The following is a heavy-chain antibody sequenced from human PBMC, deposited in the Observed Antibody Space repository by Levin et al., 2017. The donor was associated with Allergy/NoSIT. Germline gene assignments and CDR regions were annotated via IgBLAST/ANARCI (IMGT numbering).Heavy chain of an antibody. CDR2: IRSKANSYAT. Sequence: LSLTCAASGFTFSGSAMHWVRQASGKGLEWVGRIRSKANSYATAYAASVKGRFTISRDDSKNTAYLQMNSLKTEDTAVYYCTRHGPEMAAPEDYWGQGTLVTVSS. J-gene: IGHJ4*02. CDR3: TRHGPEMAAPEDY. V-gene: IGHV3-73*01. CDR1: GFTFSGSA. D-gene: IGHD5-24*01.